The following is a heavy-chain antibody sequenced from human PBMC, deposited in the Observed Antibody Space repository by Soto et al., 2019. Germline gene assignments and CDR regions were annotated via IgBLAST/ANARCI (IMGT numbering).Heavy chain of an antibody. D-gene: IGHD5-12*01. CDR2: TYYSGNT. Sequence: TWSVWDGKISSIGCYWIMKKQPPGKGLEWIGSTYYSGNTYYNPSLKSRVTISVDTSKNQFSLKLSSVTAADTAVYYCARQTLDIVATNGWVCEFAYWGQGTLVPVSS. CDR1: DGKISSIGCY. J-gene: IGHJ4*02. V-gene: IGHV4-39*01. CDR3: ARQTLDIVATNGWVCEFAY.